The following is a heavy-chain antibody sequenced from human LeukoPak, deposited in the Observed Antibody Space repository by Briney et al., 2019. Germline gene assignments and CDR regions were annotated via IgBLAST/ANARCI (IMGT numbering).Heavy chain of an antibody. Sequence: PGGSLRLSCAASGFTFDDYAMHWVRQAPGKGLEWVSLISGDGGSTYYADSVKGRFTISRDNSKNSLYLQMNSLGTEDTALYYCAKTLTGYLVALWFDPWGQGTLVTVSS. CDR2: ISGDGGST. V-gene: IGHV3-43*02. J-gene: IGHJ5*02. D-gene: IGHD2-8*02. CDR1: GFTFDDYA. CDR3: AKTLTGYLVALWFDP.